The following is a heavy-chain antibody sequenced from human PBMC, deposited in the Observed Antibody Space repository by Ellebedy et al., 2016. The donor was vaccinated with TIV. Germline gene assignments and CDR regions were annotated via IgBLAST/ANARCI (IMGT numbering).Heavy chain of an antibody. Sequence: GESLKISCAASGFTFSSYAMTWARQAPGKGLEWVSAISGNGEYTYYADSVKGRLTISRDNSMDTLYLQMNSLGVGDTAVYYCAKLGFDILTGSGGMDVWGQGTTVTVSS. CDR1: GFTFSSYA. V-gene: IGHV3-23*01. D-gene: IGHD3-9*01. CDR2: ISGNGEYT. CDR3: AKLGFDILTGSGGMDV. J-gene: IGHJ6*02.